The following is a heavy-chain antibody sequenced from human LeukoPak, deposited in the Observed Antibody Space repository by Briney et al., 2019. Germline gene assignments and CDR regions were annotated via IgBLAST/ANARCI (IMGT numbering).Heavy chain of an antibody. V-gene: IGHV3-23*01. CDR1: GFTCSSSA. D-gene: IGHD1-26*01. J-gene: IGHJ4*02. CDR2: ISNNGGYT. CDR3: AKGGKWDVTPFDY. Sequence: AGGSLRLSCAASGFTCSSSARSWVRQAPGKGLEWVSAISNNGGYTYYADSVQGRFTISRDNSKNTLYLQVNSLRAEDTAVYYCAKGGKWDVTPFDYWGQGTLVTVSS.